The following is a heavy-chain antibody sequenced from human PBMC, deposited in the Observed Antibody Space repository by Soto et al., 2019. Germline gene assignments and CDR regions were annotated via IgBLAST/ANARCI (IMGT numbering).Heavy chain of an antibody. J-gene: IGHJ4*02. CDR2: ISGTGGST. Sequence: EVQLLESGGGLVQPGGSLRLSCAASGFTFSSYAMSWVRQAPGKGLEWVSTISGTGGSTFYADSVKGRFTISRDNSRDTLYLQVDSLRAEDTAVYFCATIYSSGRYYDHFDYWGQGTLVTVSS. CDR3: ATIYSSGRYYDHFDY. D-gene: IGHD3-22*01. V-gene: IGHV3-23*01. CDR1: GFTFSSYA.